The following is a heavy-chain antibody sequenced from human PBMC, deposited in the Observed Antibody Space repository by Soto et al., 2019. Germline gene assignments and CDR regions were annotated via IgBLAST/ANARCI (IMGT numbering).Heavy chain of an antibody. J-gene: IGHJ6*02. CDR2: IRGFSPYT. V-gene: IGHV3-21*01. CDR3: ARDRGYDAHDYYYNAMDV. D-gene: IGHD3-10*01. Sequence: GGSLRLSCISSGFTFRIYTMNWVRQAPGKGLEWVSGIRGFSPYTFYAESVRGRFTISRETAKNSLFLQMDSLRAEDTAVYYCARDRGYDAHDYYYNAMDVWGQGTTVTVSS. CDR1: GFTFRIYT.